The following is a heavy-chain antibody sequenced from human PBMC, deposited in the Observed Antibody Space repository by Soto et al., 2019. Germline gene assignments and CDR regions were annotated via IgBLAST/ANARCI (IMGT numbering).Heavy chain of an antibody. D-gene: IGHD6-19*01. V-gene: IGHV3-7*04. J-gene: IGHJ4*02. CDR1: GFTFSSYW. Sequence: EVQLMESGGGLVQPGGSLRLSCAGSGFTFSSYWMNWVRQAPGKGLEWVANIKQDGSEKYYVDSVKGRFSISRDNAQNSMYLQMNSLRAEDTAVYSCAGGTGWLIDCWGQGTLVTVSS. CDR3: AGGTGWLIDC. CDR2: IKQDGSEK.